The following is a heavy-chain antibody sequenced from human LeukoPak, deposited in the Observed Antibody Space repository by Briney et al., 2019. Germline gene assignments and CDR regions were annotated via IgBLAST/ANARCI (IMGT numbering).Heavy chain of an antibody. CDR1: GGSISSSSYY. D-gene: IGHD3-16*01. V-gene: IGHV4-39*01. CDR2: IYYSGST. J-gene: IGHJ2*01. CDR3: ARHRNDYVVDWYFDL. Sequence: SETLSLTCTVSGGSISSSSYYWGWIRQPPGKGLEWIGSIYYSGSTYYNPSLKSRVTISVDTSKNQSSLKLSSVTAADTAVYYCARHRNDYVVDWYFDLWGRGTLVTVSS.